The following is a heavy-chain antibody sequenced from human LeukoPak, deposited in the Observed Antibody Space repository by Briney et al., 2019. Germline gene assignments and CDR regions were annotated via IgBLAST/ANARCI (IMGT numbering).Heavy chain of an antibody. J-gene: IGHJ6*02. V-gene: IGHV1-18*01. D-gene: IGHD1-26*01. CDR1: GYTFTSYG. Sequence: ASVNVSCKASGYTFTSYGISWVRQAPGQGLEWMGWISAYNGNTNYAQTLQGRVTMTTDTSTSTAYMELRSLRSDDTAVYYCARVVSGSYWAYYYYGMDVWGQGTTVTVSS. CDR2: ISAYNGNT. CDR3: ARVVSGSYWAYYYYGMDV.